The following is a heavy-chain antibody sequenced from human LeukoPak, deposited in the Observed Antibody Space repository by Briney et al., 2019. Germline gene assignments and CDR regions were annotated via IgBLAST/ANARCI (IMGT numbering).Heavy chain of an antibody. Sequence: SETLSLTCAVSGGSISSSNWWSWVGRPPGKGLEWFGEIYHIGSTNYNPSLKSRVTISRDKSNNQFSLKLSSVTAADTAVYYCARRYIRGDTYGFDIWGQGTMVTVSS. CDR1: GGSISSSNW. CDR2: IYHIGST. D-gene: IGHD3-10*01. V-gene: IGHV4-4*02. CDR3: ARRYIRGDTYGFDI. J-gene: IGHJ3*02.